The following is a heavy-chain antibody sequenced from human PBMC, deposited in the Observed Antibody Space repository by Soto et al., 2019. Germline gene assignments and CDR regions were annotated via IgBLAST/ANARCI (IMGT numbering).Heavy chain of an antibody. CDR2: INHSGST. V-gene: IGHV4-34*01. D-gene: IGHD2-2*01. CDR1: GGSFSGYY. J-gene: IGHJ4*02. CDR3: ARGAPSDTSTNFDY. Sequence: SETLSLTCAVYGGSFSGYYWSWIRQPPGKGLEWIGEINHSGSTNYDPSLKSRVTISVDTSKNQFSLKLSSVTAADTAVYYCARGAPSDTSTNFDYWGQGTPVTVSS.